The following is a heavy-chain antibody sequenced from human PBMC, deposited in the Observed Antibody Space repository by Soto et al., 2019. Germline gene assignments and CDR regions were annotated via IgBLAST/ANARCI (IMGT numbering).Heavy chain of an antibody. CDR2: IYYSGST. D-gene: IGHD5-18*01. CDR1: GGSISSYY. J-gene: IGHJ5*02. V-gene: IGHV4-59*01. Sequence: SETLSLTCTVSGGSISSYYWSWIRQPPGKGLEWIGYIYYSGSTNYNPSLKSRVTISVDTSKNQFSLKLSSVTAADTAVYYCARAYSYGLYNWFDPWGQGTLVTVSS. CDR3: ARAYSYGLYNWFDP.